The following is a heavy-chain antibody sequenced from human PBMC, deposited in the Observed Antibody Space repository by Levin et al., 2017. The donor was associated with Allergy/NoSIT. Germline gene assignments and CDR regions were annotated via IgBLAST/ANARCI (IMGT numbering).Heavy chain of an antibody. J-gene: IGHJ4*02. Sequence: GGSLRLSCAASGFTFSSYSMNWVRQAPGKGLEWVSSISSSSSYIYYADSVKGRFTISRDNAKNSLYLQMNSLRAEDTAVYYCATDLPGYTSPVDYWGQGTLVTVSS. CDR1: GFTFSSYS. V-gene: IGHV3-21*01. D-gene: IGHD6-13*01. CDR2: ISSSSSYI. CDR3: ATDLPGYTSPVDY.